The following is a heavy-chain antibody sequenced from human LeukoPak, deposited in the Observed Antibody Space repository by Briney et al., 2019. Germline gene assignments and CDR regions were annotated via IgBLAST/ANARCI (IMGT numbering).Heavy chain of an antibody. CDR1: GYSISSGYY. D-gene: IGHD1-14*01. Sequence: SETLSLTCTVSGYSISSGYYWGWIRQPPGKGLEWIGSIYHSGSTYYNPSLKSRVTISVDTSKNQFSLKLSSVTAADTAVYYCARVGSEGYFDYWGQGTLVTVSS. V-gene: IGHV4-38-2*02. J-gene: IGHJ4*02. CDR3: ARVGSEGYFDY. CDR2: IYHSGST.